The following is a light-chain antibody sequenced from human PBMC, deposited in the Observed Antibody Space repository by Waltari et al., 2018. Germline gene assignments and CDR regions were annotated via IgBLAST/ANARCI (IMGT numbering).Light chain of an antibody. CDR2: GSS. J-gene: IGKJ3*01. V-gene: IGKV1-39*01. Sequence: DIQITQSPSSLSASVGDRVTITCRASETINTYLNWYQQKPGEAPKILIYGSSTLQSGVPSRFSGSGSETDFTLTISSLQPEDFATYYCQQSYTIPHTFGPGTKVDVK. CDR1: ETINTY. CDR3: QQSYTIPHT.